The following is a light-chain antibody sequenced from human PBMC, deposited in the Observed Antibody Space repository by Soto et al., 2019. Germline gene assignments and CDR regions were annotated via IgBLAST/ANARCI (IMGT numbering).Light chain of an antibody. J-gene: IGLJ1*01. V-gene: IGLV2-14*01. CDR3: SSYTSSSTLYV. CDR1: SRDVGSYTY. Sequence: QSVLTQPASVSGSPRQSITISCTGASRDVGSYTYVCWYQQHPGKAPKLMIYEVNNRPSGVSNRFSGSKSGNTASLTISGLQAEDEADYYCSSYTSSSTLYVFGTGTKATVL. CDR2: EVN.